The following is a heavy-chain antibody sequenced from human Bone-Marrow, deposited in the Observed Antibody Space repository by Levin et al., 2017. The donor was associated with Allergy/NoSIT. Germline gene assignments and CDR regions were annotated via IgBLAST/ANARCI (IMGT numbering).Heavy chain of an antibody. Sequence: KVSCKGSGYTFSKSWIAWVRQMPGKGLEWMGIIYPDDSDTRYSPSFQGQVTISADKSTNTAYLQWSSLAASDSAVYFCARQPMTKFGGVIDYFDFWGQGTLVTVSS. CDR1: GYTFSKSW. J-gene: IGHJ4*02. CDR3: ARQPMTKFGGVIDYFDF. D-gene: IGHD3-16*02. CDR2: IYPDDSDT. V-gene: IGHV5-51*01.